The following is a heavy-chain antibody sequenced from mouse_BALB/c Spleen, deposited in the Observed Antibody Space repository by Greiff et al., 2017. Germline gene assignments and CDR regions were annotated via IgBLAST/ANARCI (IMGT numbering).Heavy chain of an antibody. Sequence: EVHLVESGTVLARPGASVKMSCKASGYTFTSYWMHWVKQRPGQGLEWIGAIYPGNSDTSYNQKFKGKAKLTAVTSTSTAYMELSSLTNEDSAVYYCTRGAYYYGSTMDYWGQGTSVTVSS. CDR3: TRGAYYYGSTMDY. CDR1: GYTFTSYW. V-gene: IGHV1-5*01. D-gene: IGHD1-1*01. J-gene: IGHJ4*01. CDR2: IYPGNSDT.